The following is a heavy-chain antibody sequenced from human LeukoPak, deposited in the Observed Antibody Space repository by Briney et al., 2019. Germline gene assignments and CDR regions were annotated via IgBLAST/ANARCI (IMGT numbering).Heavy chain of an antibody. CDR3: AATKTFDY. CDR1: GFTFSSYG. D-gene: IGHD1-26*01. CDR2: ISYDGSNK. V-gene: IGHV3-30*03. J-gene: IGHJ4*02. Sequence: PGGSLRLSCVASGFTFSSYGMHWVRQAPGKGLEWVAVISYDGSNKHYVDSVKGRFTISRDNSKNTVHLQMNSLRVEDTAVYHCAATKTFDYWGQGTLVTVSS.